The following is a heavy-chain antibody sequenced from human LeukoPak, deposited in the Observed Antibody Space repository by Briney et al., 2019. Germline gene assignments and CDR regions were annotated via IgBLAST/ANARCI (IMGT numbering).Heavy chain of an antibody. CDR2: TNHSGST. CDR1: GGSFSGYY. V-gene: IGHV4-34*01. D-gene: IGHD3-22*01. CDR3: ARGYYDTSAYSRDWYFDL. J-gene: IGHJ2*01. Sequence: SETLSLTCAGYGGSFSGYYWTWIRQPPGKGREWIGETNHSGSTKYNPSLKSRVTISVDTSKNQFSLKLSSVTAADTAVYYCARGYYDTSAYSRDWYFDLWGRGTLVTVSS.